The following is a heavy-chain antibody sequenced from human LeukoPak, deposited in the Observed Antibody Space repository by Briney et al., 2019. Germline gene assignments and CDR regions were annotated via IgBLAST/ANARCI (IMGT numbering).Heavy chain of an antibody. CDR1: GFTFSSYA. CDR2: ISSSSSYI. V-gene: IGHV3-21*01. CDR3: ARETDPVLGGYGMDV. Sequence: GGSLRLSCAASGFTFSSYAMSWVRQAPGKGLEWVSSISSSSSYIYYADSVKGRFTISRDNAKNSLYLQMNSLRAEDTAVYYCARETDPVLGGYGMDVWGQGTTVTVSS. J-gene: IGHJ6*02. D-gene: IGHD3-16*01.